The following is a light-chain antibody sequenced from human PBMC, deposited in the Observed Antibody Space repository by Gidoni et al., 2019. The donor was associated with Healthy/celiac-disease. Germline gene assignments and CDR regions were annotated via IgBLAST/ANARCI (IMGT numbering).Light chain of an antibody. CDR1: TGAVTSGHY. V-gene: IGLV7-46*01. J-gene: IGLJ3*02. CDR2: DTS. Sequence: QAVVTQEPSLTVSPAGTVTLTCGSSTGAVTSGHYPYWFQQKPGQAPRTLIYDTSNKHSWTPARFSGSLLGGKAALTLSGAQPEDEAEYYCLLSYSGAQDWVFGGGTKLTVL. CDR3: LLSYSGAQDWV.